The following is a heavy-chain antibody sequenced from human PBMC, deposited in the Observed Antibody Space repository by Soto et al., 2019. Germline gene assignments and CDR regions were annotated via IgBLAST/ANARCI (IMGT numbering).Heavy chain of an antibody. D-gene: IGHD3-9*01. CDR2: ISYDGSNK. CDR3: AKDPNYDILTGYFDY. CDR1: GFTFSSYG. V-gene: IGHV3-30*18. Sequence: GGSLRLTCGASGFTFSSYGIHWVRHAPGKGLEWVAVISYDGSNKYYADPVKGRFTISSDNSKNTLYLQMNSLRAEDTAVYYCAKDPNYDILTGYFDYWGQGTLVTVSS. J-gene: IGHJ4*02.